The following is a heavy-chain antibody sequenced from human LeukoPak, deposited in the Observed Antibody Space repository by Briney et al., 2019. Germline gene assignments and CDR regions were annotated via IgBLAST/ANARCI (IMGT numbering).Heavy chain of an antibody. V-gene: IGHV3-33*06. Sequence: GGSLRLSCAASGFTFSSYGMHWVRQAPGKGLEWVAVIWYDGSNKYYADSVKGRFTISRDNSKNTLYLQMSSLRAEDTAVYYCAKDSRSGLINNWFDPWGQGTLVTVSS. CDR3: AKDSRSGLINNWFDP. J-gene: IGHJ5*02. CDR1: GFTFSSYG. D-gene: IGHD3-10*01. CDR2: IWYDGSNK.